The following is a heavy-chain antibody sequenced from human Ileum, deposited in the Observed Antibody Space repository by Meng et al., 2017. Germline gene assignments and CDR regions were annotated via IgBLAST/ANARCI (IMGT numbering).Heavy chain of an antibody. D-gene: IGHD3-22*01. Sequence: HVHLQESGPGLVNPPQTLSLPGPVSGDSISSGDHYWTWSRQHPGKGLEWIVYFYFSGSTYYNPSLKSRVSISVDTSKNQFSLRMSSVTAADTAVYYCARYYYDSSGVTWFDPWGQGTLVTVSS. CDR3: ARYYYDSSGVTWFDP. J-gene: IGHJ5*02. CDR1: GDSISSGDHY. CDR2: FYFSGST. V-gene: IGHV4-31*03.